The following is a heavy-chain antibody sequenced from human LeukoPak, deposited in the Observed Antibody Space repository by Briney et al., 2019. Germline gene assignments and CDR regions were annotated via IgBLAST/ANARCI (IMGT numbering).Heavy chain of an antibody. Sequence: GGSLRLSCAASGFTFSSYEMNWVRQAPGKGLEWVSYISSSGSTIYYADSVKGRFTISRDNSKNTLYLQMNSLRAEDTAVYYCARTGYFNSAFDYWGQGTLVTVSS. V-gene: IGHV3-48*03. CDR3: ARTGYFNSAFDY. D-gene: IGHD6-13*01. CDR2: ISSSGSTI. CDR1: GFTFSSYE. J-gene: IGHJ4*02.